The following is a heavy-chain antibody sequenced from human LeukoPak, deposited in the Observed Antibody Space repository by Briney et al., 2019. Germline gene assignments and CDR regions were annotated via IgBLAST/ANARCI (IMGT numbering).Heavy chain of an antibody. CDR3: ARGAGSNNMRRYDS. CDR1: GYTLTELS. V-gene: IGHV1-24*01. Sequence: ASVKVSCKVSGYTLTELSMHWVRQAPGKGLEWMGGFDPEDGETIYAQKFQGRVTMTEDTSTDTAYMELSSLRSDDTAMYYCARGAGSNNMRRYDSWGQGTLVTVSS. J-gene: IGHJ5*01. D-gene: IGHD3-10*01. CDR2: FDPEDGET.